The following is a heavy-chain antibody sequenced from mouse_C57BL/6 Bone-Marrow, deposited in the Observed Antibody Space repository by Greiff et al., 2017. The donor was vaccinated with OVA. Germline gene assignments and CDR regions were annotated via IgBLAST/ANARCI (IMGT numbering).Heavy chain of an antibody. CDR2: INPNNGGT. J-gene: IGHJ2*01. Sequence: VQLQQSGPELVKPGASVKISCKASGYTFTDYYMNWVKQSHGKSLEWIGDINPNNGGTSYNQKFKGKATLTVDKSSSTAYMELRSLTSEDSAVYYCAREILDYWGQGTTLTVSS. V-gene: IGHV1-26*01. CDR3: AREILDY. CDR1: GYTFTDYY.